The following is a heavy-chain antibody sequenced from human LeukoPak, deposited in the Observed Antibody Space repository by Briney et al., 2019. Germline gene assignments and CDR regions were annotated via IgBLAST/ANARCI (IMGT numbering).Heavy chain of an antibody. J-gene: IGHJ4*02. D-gene: IGHD3-10*01. V-gene: IGHV1-3*01. CDR1: GYTFTSYA. CDR2: INAGNGNT. Sequence: ASVKVSCKASGYTFTSYAMHWVRQAPGQRLEWMGWINAGNGNTKYSQKLQGRVTITRDTSASTAYMELSSLRSEDTAVYYCARGSRTSTYYYGSGSSQEVDYWGQGTLVSVSS. CDR3: ARGSRTSTYYYGSGSSQEVDY.